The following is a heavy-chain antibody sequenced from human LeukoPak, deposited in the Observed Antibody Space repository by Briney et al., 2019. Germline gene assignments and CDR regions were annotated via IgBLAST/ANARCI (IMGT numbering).Heavy chain of an antibody. D-gene: IGHD3-10*01. CDR1: GYSFTSYW. V-gene: IGHV5-51*01. J-gene: IGHJ3*02. CDR3: ARHYYGSGSYYPTYDI. CDR2: IYPGDSDT. Sequence: GESLKISCKGSGYSFTSYWIGWVRQMPGKGLEWMGSIYPGDSDTRYSPSFQGQVTISADKSISTAYLQWSSLKASDTAMYYCARHYYGSGSYYPTYDIWGQGTMVTVSS.